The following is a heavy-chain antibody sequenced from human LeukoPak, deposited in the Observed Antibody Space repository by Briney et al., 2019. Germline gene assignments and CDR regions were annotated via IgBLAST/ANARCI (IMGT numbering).Heavy chain of an antibody. Sequence: GASVKVSCKASGYTFTSYFLHWVRQAPGQGLEWMGRIIPILGIANYAQKFQGRVTITADKSTSTAYMELSSLRSEDTAVYYCARGPTTVTTFGGLMTYWGQGTLVTVSS. CDR1: GYTFTSYF. J-gene: IGHJ4*02. D-gene: IGHD4-17*01. CDR2: IIPILGIA. CDR3: ARGPTTVTTFGGLMTY. V-gene: IGHV1-69*04.